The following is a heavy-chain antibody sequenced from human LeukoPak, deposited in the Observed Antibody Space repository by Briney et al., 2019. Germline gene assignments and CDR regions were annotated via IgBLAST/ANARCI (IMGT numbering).Heavy chain of an antibody. CDR1: GFTFSSYT. Sequence: GGSLRLSCAASGFTFSSYTMNWVRQAPGKGLEWVSYISSSSSTIYYADSVKGRFTISRDNAKNSLYLQMNSLRAEDTAVYYCARDLKGNHDYGDYWGQGTLVTVPS. CDR3: ARDLKGNHDYGDY. V-gene: IGHV3-48*04. CDR2: ISSSSSTI. J-gene: IGHJ4*02.